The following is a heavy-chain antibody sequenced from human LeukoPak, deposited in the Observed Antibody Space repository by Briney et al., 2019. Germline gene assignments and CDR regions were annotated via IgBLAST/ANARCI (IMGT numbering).Heavy chain of an antibody. CDR2: INQDESKK. J-gene: IGHJ4*02. V-gene: IGHV3-7*01. CDR3: ARDKVSGPTLLDY. CDR1: GFTFSADW. D-gene: IGHD5/OR15-5a*01. Sequence: GGSLRLSCAASGFTFSADWMNWVRQAPGKGLEWVANINQDESKKYYVDSVKGRFTISRDNAKKSLDLQMNSLRVEDTAIYYCARDKVSGPTLLDYWGQGILVTVSS.